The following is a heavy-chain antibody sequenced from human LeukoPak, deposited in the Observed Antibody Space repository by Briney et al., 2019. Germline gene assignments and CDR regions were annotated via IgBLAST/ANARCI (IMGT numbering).Heavy chain of an antibody. D-gene: IGHD1-26*01. CDR3: ARDQRSGSYYNYYYGMDV. CDR2: ISGSSSYI. Sequence: GGSLRLSCAASGFTFSSYSMNWVRQAPGKGLEGFPSISGSSSYIYYADSVKGRFTISGDNAKNSLYLQMNSLRAEDTAVYYCARDQRSGSYYNYYYGMDVWGQGTTVTVSS. V-gene: IGHV3-21*01. CDR1: GFTFSSYS. J-gene: IGHJ6*02.